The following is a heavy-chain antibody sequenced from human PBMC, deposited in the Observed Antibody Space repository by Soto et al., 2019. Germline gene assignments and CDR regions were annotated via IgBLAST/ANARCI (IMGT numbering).Heavy chain of an antibody. J-gene: IGHJ6*02. Sequence: QVQLVQSGAEVKKPGSSVKVSCKASGGTFGSYAISWVRQAPGQGLEWMGGIIPIPGTANYAQKFQGRVTIAADESTSTAYMELTTRSSEDTAVYYCARSQGSSTSLEIYYYYYYGMDVWGQGTTVTVSS. V-gene: IGHV1-69*01. CDR1: GGTFGSYA. CDR2: IIPIPGTA. D-gene: IGHD2-2*01. CDR3: ARSQGSSTSLEIYYYYYYGMDV.